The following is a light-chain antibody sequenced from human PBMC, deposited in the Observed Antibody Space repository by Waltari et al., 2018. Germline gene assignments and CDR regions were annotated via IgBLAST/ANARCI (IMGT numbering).Light chain of an antibody. CDR3: ATWDDTLSGPRV. J-gene: IGLJ3*02. V-gene: IGLV1-47*01. Sequence: QSVLTQPPSVSGTPGQRVTISCSGTTSNIGSNSVYWYQQLPGTAPKLLIYRNYQRPAGVPTRFSGSRYGTSASLAISGLQSEDEADYYCATWDDTLSGPRVFGGGTRLTVL. CDR2: RNY. CDR1: TSNIGSNS.